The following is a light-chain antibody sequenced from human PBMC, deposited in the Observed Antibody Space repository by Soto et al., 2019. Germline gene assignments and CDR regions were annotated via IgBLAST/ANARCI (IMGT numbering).Light chain of an antibody. CDR3: QQYGSSPQT. V-gene: IGKV3-20*01. CDR2: GAS. J-gene: IGKJ1*01. CDR1: QSVSSNY. Sequence: EIVLTQSPGTLSLSPGERATLSCRASQSVSSNYLGWYQQKPGQAPRLLIYGASSRATGIPDRFSGSGSGTDFTLTISRPEPEDFAVYYCQQYGSSPQTFGQGTKVEIK.